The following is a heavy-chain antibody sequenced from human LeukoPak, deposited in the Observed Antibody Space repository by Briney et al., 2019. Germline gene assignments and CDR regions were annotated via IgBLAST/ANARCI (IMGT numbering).Heavy chain of an antibody. J-gene: IGHJ3*02. CDR1: EFTFSSYW. CDR2: IKSKTDGGTT. CDR3: TTGLTGDIVVVPAAMTGAFDI. V-gene: IGHV3-15*01. D-gene: IGHD2-2*01. Sequence: GGSLRLSCVASEFTFSSYWMHWVRQAPGKGLEWVGRIKSKTDGGTTDYAAPVKGRFTISRDDSKNTLYLQMNSLKTEDTAVYYCTTGLTGDIVVVPAAMTGAFDIWGQGTMVTVSS.